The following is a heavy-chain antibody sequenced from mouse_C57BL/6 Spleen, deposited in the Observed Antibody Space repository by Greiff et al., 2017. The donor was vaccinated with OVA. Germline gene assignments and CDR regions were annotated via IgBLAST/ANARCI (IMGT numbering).Heavy chain of an antibody. CDR2: INPNNGGT. CDR3: AREAQADY. D-gene: IGHD3-2*02. J-gene: IGHJ2*01. V-gene: IGHV1-26*01. CDR1: GYTFTDYY. Sequence: EVQLQQSGPELVKPGASVKISCKASGYTFTDYYMNWVKQSHGKSLEWIGDINPNNGGTSYNQKFKGKATLTVDKSSSTAYMELRSLTSEDSAVYYCAREAQADYWGKGTTLTVSS.